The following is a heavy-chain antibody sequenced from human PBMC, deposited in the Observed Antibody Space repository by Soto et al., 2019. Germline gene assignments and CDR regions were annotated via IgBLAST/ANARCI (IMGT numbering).Heavy chain of an antibody. Sequence: LRLSCAASGFAFSSDGMHWVRQAPGKGLEWVAVISYDGVNRYYASSVEGQFTISRDNSKNTLYLQMNSLRVEDTAVYYCAKSEPNGKYLDYWGQGALVTVSS. J-gene: IGHJ4*02. CDR1: GFAFSSDG. V-gene: IGHV3-30*18. D-gene: IGHD2-8*01. CDR3: AKSEPNGKYLDY. CDR2: ISYDGVNR.